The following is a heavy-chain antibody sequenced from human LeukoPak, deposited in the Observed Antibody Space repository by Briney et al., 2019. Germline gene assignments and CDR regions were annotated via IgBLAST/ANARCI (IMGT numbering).Heavy chain of an antibody. Sequence: SVKVSCKASGGTFSSYAISWVRQAPGQGLEWMGGIIPIFGTANYAQKFQGRVTITADESTSTAYMELSGLRSEDTAVYYCARDPVGLGVVPAATQYNWFDPWGQGTLVTVSS. CDR1: GGTFSSYA. CDR3: ARDPVGLGVVPAATQYNWFDP. CDR2: IIPIFGTA. D-gene: IGHD2-2*01. V-gene: IGHV1-69*01. J-gene: IGHJ5*02.